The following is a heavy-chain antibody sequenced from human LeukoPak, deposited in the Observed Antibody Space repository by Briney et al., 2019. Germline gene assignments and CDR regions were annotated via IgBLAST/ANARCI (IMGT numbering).Heavy chain of an antibody. J-gene: IGHJ6*03. CDR3: ARVKMGATISDFYYYYRDV. Sequence: PGGSLRLSCAASGFTFSSYTMVWVRQAPGKGLEYVAAIISNGGRTHYTDAVKGRFTISRDNSENTVFLQIGSLRADDMAVYYCARVKMGATISDFYYYYRDVWGKGTTVTVSS. CDR2: IISNGGRT. V-gene: IGHV3-64*02. CDR1: GFTFSSYT. D-gene: IGHD1-26*01.